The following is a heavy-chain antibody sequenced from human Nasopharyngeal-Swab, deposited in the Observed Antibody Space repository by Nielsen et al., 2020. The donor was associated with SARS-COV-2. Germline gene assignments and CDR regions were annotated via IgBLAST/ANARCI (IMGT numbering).Heavy chain of an antibody. CDR1: GFTFSSYA. V-gene: IGHV3-30-3*01. J-gene: IGHJ4*02. CDR3: ARDRGDY. Sequence: GESLKISCAASGFTFSSYAMHWVRQAPGKGLEWVGVISCDGSNKYYADSVKGRFTISRDNSKNTLYLQMNSLRAEDTAVYYCARDRGDYWGQRTLVTVSS. D-gene: IGHD3-10*01. CDR2: ISCDGSNK.